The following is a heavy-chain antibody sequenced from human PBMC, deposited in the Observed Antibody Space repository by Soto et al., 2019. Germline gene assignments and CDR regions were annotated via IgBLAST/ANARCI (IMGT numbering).Heavy chain of an antibody. Sequence: QVQLQESGPGLVKPSETLSLSCSVSGGSISGLYWSWVRQTPGKGLEWIGYMYYSGSTNYNPSLKSRVTISVDTSKNHFSLRLTSVTAADTAVYYCARGPYYDLIWNYYYMDVWGKGTTVTVSS. J-gene: IGHJ6*03. CDR1: GGSISGLY. CDR3: ARGPYYDLIWNYYYMDV. CDR2: MYYSGST. V-gene: IGHV4-59*08. D-gene: IGHD3-16*01.